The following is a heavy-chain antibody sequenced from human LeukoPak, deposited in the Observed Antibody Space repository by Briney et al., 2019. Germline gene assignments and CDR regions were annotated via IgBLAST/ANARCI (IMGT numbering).Heavy chain of an antibody. J-gene: IGHJ4*02. CDR1: GYTFTGYY. V-gene: IGHV1-2*06. CDR2: INPNSGGT. D-gene: IGHD3-3*01. Sequence: GASVKVSCKASGYTFTGYYMHWVRQAPGQGLEWMGRINPNSGGTNYAQKFQGRVTMTRDTSISTAYMEVSRLRSDDTAVYYCARDGSTIFGVVLLDYWGQGTLVTVFS. CDR3: ARDGSTIFGVVLLDY.